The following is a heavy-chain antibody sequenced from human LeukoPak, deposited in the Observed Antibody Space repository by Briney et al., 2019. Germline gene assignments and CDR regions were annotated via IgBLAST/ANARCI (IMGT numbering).Heavy chain of an antibody. Sequence: PSETLSLTCTVSGGSISSYYWSWIRQPPGKGLEWIGYIYYSGSTSYNPSLKSRVTISVDTSKNQFSLKLSSVTAADTAVYYCARELSYGDLNWFDPWGQGTLVTVSS. CDR3: ARELSYGDLNWFDP. J-gene: IGHJ5*02. CDR1: GGSISSYY. V-gene: IGHV4-59*01. CDR2: IYYSGST. D-gene: IGHD4-17*01.